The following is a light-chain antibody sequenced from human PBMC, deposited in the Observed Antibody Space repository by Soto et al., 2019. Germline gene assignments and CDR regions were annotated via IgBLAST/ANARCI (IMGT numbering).Light chain of an antibody. V-gene: IGKV3-20*01. CDR1: QSVSSSY. Sequence: EIVLTQSPCTLSMSPGERATLSCRASQSVSSSYLAWYQQKPGQAPRLLIYGASSRATGIPDRFSGSGSGTDFPLTISRLEPEDFAVYYCQQYGSSAWTFGQGTMVEIK. J-gene: IGKJ1*01. CDR2: GAS. CDR3: QQYGSSAWT.